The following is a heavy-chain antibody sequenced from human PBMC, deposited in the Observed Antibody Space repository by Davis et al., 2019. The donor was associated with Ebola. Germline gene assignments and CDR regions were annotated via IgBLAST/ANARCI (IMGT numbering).Heavy chain of an antibody. CDR2: IYYSGST. J-gene: IGHJ4*02. V-gene: IGHV4-59*01. CDR3: AREGPDFDFGVVITGGHFDY. D-gene: IGHD3-3*01. CDR1: GGSISSYY. Sequence: MPSETLSLTCTVSGGSISSYYWSWIRQPPGKGLEWIGYIYYSGSTNYNPSLKSRVTISVDTSKNQFSLKLSSVTAADTAVYYCAREGPDFDFGVVITGGHFDYWGQGTLVTVSS.